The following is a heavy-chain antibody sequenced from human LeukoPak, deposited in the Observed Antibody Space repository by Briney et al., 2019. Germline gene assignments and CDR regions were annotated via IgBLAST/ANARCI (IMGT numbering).Heavy chain of an antibody. CDR2: INPSGGSA. V-gene: IGHV1-46*01. J-gene: IGHJ3*02. CDR1: GYTFTSYY. CDR3: ARPHDFWSGHDAFDI. D-gene: IGHD3-3*01. Sequence: ASVKVSCKASGYTFTSYYMHWVRQAPGQGLEWMGIINPSGGSASYAQKFQGRVTMTRDTSTSTVYMELRSLRSDDTAVYYCARPHDFWSGHDAFDIWGQGTMVTVSS.